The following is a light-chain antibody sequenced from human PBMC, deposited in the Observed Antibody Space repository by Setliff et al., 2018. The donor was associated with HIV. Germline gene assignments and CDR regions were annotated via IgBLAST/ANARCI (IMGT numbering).Light chain of an antibody. CDR2: EVS. Sequence: LAQPASVSGSPGQSITISCTGTSSDVGGYNYVSWYQQHPGKAPKLMIYEVSNRPSGVSNRFSGSKSGNTASLTISGLQAEDEADYYCSSYTSSSTRVFGTGTKVTVL. J-gene: IGLJ1*01. CDR3: SSYTSSSTRV. V-gene: IGLV2-14*01. CDR1: SSDVGGYNY.